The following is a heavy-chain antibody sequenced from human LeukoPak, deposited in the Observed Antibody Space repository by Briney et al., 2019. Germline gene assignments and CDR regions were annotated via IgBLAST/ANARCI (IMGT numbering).Heavy chain of an antibody. J-gene: IGHJ4*02. V-gene: IGHV3-21*01. CDR3: ARDPDIVVVPAAMDDGGFDY. D-gene: IGHD2-2*01. CDR1: GFTLSSYS. Sequence: GGSLRLSCAASGFTLSSYSMNWVRQAPGKGLEWVSSISSSSSYIYYADSVKGRFTISRDNAKNSLYLQMNSLRAEDTAVYYCARDPDIVVVPAAMDDGGFDYWGQGTLVTVSS. CDR2: ISSSSSYI.